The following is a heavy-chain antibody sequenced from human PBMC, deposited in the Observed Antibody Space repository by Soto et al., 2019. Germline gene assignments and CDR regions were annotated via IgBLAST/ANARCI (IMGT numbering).Heavy chain of an antibody. CDR2: ISYDGSNK. V-gene: IGHV3-30-3*01. Sequence: QVQLVESGGGVVQPGRSLRLSCAASGFTFSSYALHWVRQAPGKGLEWVAVISYDGSNKYYADSVKGRFTISRDNSKNTLYLQMNSLRAEDTAVYYSARGGRLRHFDYWGQGTLVTVSS. J-gene: IGHJ4*02. CDR1: GFTFSSYA. CDR3: ARGGRLRHFDY. D-gene: IGHD5-12*01.